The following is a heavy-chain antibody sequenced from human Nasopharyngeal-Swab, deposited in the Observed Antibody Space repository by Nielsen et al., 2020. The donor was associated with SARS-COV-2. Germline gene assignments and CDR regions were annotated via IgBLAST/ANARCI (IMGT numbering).Heavy chain of an antibody. Sequence: GESLKISCAASGFTFSSYGMHWVRQAPGKGLEWVAVIWYDGSNKYYADSVKGRFTISRDNSKNTLYLQMNSLRAEDTAVYYCARGGWLQIMTYFDLWGRGTLVTVSS. CDR3: ARGGWLQIMTYFDL. J-gene: IGHJ2*01. D-gene: IGHD5-24*01. V-gene: IGHV3-33*01. CDR2: IWYDGSNK. CDR1: GFTFSSYG.